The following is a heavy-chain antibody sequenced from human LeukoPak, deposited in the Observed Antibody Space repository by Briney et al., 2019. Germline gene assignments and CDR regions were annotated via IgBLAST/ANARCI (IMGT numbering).Heavy chain of an antibody. V-gene: IGHV3-7*04. Sequence: GGSLRLSCAASGFTFSSYWVSWVRQAPGKGLEWVANIKQDGSEKYYVDSVKGRFTISRDNAKNSLFLQTNSLRAEDTAVYYCARSPLGPNFYRGQGTVVTVSS. CDR3: ARSPLGPNFY. CDR2: IKQDGSEK. J-gene: IGHJ4*02. CDR1: GFTFSSYW. D-gene: IGHD3-3*01.